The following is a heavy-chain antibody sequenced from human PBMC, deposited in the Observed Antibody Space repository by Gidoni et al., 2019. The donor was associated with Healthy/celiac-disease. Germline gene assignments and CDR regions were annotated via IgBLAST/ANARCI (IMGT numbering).Heavy chain of an antibody. Sequence: QVKLVHAGAEVKKPGSSVKVSCKASGGTFCSYAISWVRQAPGQGLEWMGGIIPIFGTANYAQKFQGRVTITADESTSTAYMELSSLRSEDTAVYYCARSPVHAFDIWGQGTMVTVSS. V-gene: IGHV1-69*01. CDR3: ARSPVHAFDI. CDR1: GGTFCSYA. CDR2: IIPIFGTA. J-gene: IGHJ3*02.